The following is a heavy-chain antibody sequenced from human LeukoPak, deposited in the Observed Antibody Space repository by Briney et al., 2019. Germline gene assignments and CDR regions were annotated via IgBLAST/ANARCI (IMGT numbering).Heavy chain of an antibody. J-gene: IGHJ5*02. Sequence: SETLSLTCTVSGYSISSDYYWGWIRQPAGKGLGWIGRIYTSGSTNYNPSLNSRVTMSVDTSKNQFSLKLSSVTAADTAVYYCARVGVSQSWFDPWGQGTLVTVSS. CDR3: ARVGVSQSWFDP. V-gene: IGHV4-4*07. CDR1: GYSISSDYY. D-gene: IGHD3-16*01. CDR2: IYTSGST.